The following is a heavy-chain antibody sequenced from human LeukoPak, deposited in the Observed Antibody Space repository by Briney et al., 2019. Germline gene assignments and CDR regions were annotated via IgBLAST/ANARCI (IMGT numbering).Heavy chain of an antibody. CDR1: GGFFSAYY. CDR2: INHYGTT. CDR3: AGGQGDYAGLGDYYFYTDV. J-gene: IGHJ6*03. Sequence: SETLSLTCAVYGGFFSAYYWSWIRQPPGKGLEWIGEINHYGTTNYTPSLKSRVTISVDTSKNQFSLKLSSVTAADTAVYYCAGGQGDYAGLGDYYFYTDVWGKRTSVTVSS. V-gene: IGHV4-34*01. D-gene: IGHD4-17*01.